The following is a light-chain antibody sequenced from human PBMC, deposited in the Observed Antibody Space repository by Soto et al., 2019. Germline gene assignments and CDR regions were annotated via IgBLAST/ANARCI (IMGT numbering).Light chain of an antibody. J-gene: IGLJ1*01. CDR2: SLN. CDR1: SSNIGTNT. V-gene: IGLV1-44*01. CDR3: AAWDDSLNGCV. Sequence: QAVVTQPPSASGTPGQRVTISCSGSSSNIGTNTVNWYQQVPGTAPKLLIYSLNQRPSGVPDRFSGSKSGTSASLAISGLQSEDEADYYCAAWDDSLNGCVFGTGTKLTVL.